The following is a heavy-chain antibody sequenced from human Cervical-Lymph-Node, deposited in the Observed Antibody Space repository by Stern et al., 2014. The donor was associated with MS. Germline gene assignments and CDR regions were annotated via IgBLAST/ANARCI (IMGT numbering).Heavy chain of an antibody. D-gene: IGHD2-21*02. V-gene: IGHV1-45*02. J-gene: IGHJ4*02. Sequence: QVQLMQSGAEVKKTGSSVKVSCKASGYTFTYRYLHWVRQAPGQALEWMGWITPFNGNTNYAQKFQDRVTITRDRSMSTAYMELSSLRSEDTAMYYCATTSYCGGDCYSSFDYWGQGTLVTVSS. CDR3: ATTSYCGGDCYSSFDY. CDR1: GYTFTYRY. CDR2: ITPFNGNT.